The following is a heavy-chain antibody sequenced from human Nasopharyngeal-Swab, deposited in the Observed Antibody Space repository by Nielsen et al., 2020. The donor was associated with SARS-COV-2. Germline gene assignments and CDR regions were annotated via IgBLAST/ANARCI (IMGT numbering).Heavy chain of an antibody. CDR1: GFTFSSHA. D-gene: IGHD2-2*01. CDR3: AKDRGYCSSATCYDSYYYLDF. V-gene: IGHV3-23*01. CDR2: ISGSGPTS. Sequence: GGSLRLSCAASGFTFSSHAMSWVRQAPGKGLEWVSAISGSGPTSYYADFVKGRFTMSRDNSQNTLYLQMNSLRAEDTAVYYCAKDRGYCSSATCYDSYYYLDFWGKGTTVTVSS. J-gene: IGHJ6*03.